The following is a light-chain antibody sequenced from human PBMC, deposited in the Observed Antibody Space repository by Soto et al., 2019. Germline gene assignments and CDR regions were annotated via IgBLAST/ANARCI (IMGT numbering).Light chain of an antibody. CDR1: SSDLAIYNY. J-gene: IGLJ1*01. Sequence: QSALTQPASVSGSPGQSITISCTGTSSDLAIYNYVSWYQRQPGKAPKLMIYQVTNRPSGVSNRFSGSRPGNTASLTISGLQAEDEADYYCSSYTDSSNDVFGTGTKVTVL. CDR3: SSYTDSSNDV. CDR2: QVT. V-gene: IGLV2-14*01.